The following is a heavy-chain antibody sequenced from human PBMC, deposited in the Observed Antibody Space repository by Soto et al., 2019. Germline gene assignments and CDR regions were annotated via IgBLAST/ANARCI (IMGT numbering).Heavy chain of an antibody. V-gene: IGHV2-5*02. Sequence: QITLKESGPTLVKPTQTLTLTCTFSGFSLSSSEVGVGWVRQPPGKALEWLALIYWDDDKQYRPSLRSRLTITKDTSKNQVILTMTNMDPVDTATYYGAHRKGPLSFQFWGQGTLVTVSS. CDR1: GFSLSSSEVG. CDR2: IYWDDDK. CDR3: AHRKGPLSFQF. J-gene: IGHJ4*02.